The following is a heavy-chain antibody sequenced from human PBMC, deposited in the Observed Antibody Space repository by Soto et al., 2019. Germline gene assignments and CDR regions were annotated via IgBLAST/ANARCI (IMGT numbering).Heavy chain of an antibody. CDR2: MFPWTSDT. D-gene: IGHD1-7*01. J-gene: IGHJ4*02. V-gene: IGHV5-51*01. CDR1: GYTFNSFW. Sequence: GSLQISCQGSGYTFNSFWIGWVRQMPGEGLEWMGLMFPWTSDTRYSPSFQGHVSISVDRSTGTGYLQWNSLKASDTAMYYCVTTRDGTTFFPHWGQGTLVTVSS. CDR3: VTTRDGTTFFPH.